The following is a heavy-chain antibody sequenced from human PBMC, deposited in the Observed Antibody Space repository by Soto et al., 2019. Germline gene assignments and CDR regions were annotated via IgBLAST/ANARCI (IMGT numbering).Heavy chain of an antibody. J-gene: IGHJ5*02. Sequence: NLVESGGGLVQPGGSLRLSCVASGFIVSSKYMSWVRQAPGKGLEWVSVLYGSGDTYYADSVRGRFTISRDSSKNTLYLQMNRLRVDDTGVYYCAKAVLQWQKVEWFDHWGQGALVSVSS. CDR1: GFIVSSKY. CDR3: AKAVLQWQKVEWFDH. V-gene: IGHV3-66*01. D-gene: IGHD4-4*01. CDR2: LYGSGDT.